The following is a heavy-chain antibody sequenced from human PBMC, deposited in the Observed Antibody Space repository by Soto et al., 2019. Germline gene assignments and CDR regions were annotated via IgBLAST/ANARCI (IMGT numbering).Heavy chain of an antibody. CDR2: IYINGST. CDR1: GFSVSSNY. D-gene: IGHD5-12*01. CDR3: SGDPSGYDEGDWYHGVDV. V-gene: IGHV3-53*01. J-gene: IGHJ6*02. Sequence: GGSLRLSCAASGFSVSSNYMSWVRQAPGEGLEWVAIIYINGSTDYADPVQGRFSVSRDIYKNTLFLQMNNLRAEDTAVYFCSGDPSGYDEGDWYHGVDVWGQGTTVTVSS.